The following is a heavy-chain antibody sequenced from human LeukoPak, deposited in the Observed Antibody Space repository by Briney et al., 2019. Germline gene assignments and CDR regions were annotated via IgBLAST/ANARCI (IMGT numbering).Heavy chain of an antibody. J-gene: IGHJ6*03. CDR1: GGSFSGYY. CDR3: ARVRGSGSYYKRGYYYYMDV. V-gene: IGHV4-34*01. Sequence: SETLSLTCAVYGGSFSGYYWSWIRQPPGKGLEWIGEINHSGSTNYNPSLKSRVTISVDTSKNQFSLKLSSVTAADTAVYYCARVRGSGSYYKRGYYYYMDVWGKGTTVTVSS. CDR2: INHSGST. D-gene: IGHD3-10*01.